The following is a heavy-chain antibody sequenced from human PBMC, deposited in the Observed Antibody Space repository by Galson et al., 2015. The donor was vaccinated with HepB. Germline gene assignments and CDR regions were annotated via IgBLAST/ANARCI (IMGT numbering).Heavy chain of an antibody. Sequence: SLRLSCAASGFTFSSYAMHWVRQAPGKGLEWVAVISYDGSNKYYADSVKGRFTISRDNSKNTLYLQMNSLRAEDTAVYYRASGRGSYGHFDYWGQGTLVTVSS. CDR2: ISYDGSNK. J-gene: IGHJ4*02. CDR1: GFTFSSYA. V-gene: IGHV3-30-3*01. CDR3: ASGRGSYGHFDY. D-gene: IGHD1-26*01.